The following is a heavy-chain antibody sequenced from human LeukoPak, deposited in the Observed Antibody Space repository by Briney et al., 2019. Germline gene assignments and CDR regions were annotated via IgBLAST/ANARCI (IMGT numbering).Heavy chain of an antibody. CDR2: MNPNSGNT. CDR3: AREAFDILTGYSPSGFDY. V-gene: IGHV1-8*01. J-gene: IGHJ4*02. CDR1: GYTFTSYD. D-gene: IGHD3-9*01. Sequence: GASVKVSCKASGYTFTSYDINWVRQATGQGLEWMGWMNPNSGNTGYAQKFQGRVTMTRNTSISTAYMELSSLRSEDTAVYYCAREAFDILTGYSPSGFDYWGQGTLVTVSS.